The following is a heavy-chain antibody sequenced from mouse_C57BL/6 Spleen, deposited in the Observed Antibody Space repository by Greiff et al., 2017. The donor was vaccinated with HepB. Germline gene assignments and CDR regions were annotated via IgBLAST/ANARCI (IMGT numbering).Heavy chain of an antibody. V-gene: IGHV1-15*01. CDR2: IDPETGGT. Sequence: VQLQQSGAELVRPGASVTLSCKASGYTFTDYEMHWVKQTPVHGLEWIGAIDPETGGTAYNQKFKGKAILTADKSSSTAYMEHRSLTSEDSAVDYCTRRRNDGYLWFAYWGQGTLVTVSA. J-gene: IGHJ3*01. CDR3: TRRRNDGYLWFAY. CDR1: GYTFTDYE. D-gene: IGHD2-3*01.